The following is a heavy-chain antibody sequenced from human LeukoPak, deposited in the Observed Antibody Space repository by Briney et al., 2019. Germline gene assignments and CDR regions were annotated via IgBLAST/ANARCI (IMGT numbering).Heavy chain of an antibody. CDR2: IYASGTT. CDR1: GASTSSYY. V-gene: IGHV4-4*07. CDR3: ARDIYYEGTGYTFDY. D-gene: IGHD3-22*01. Sequence: PSETLSLTCAVSGASTSSYYWSWTRQPAGKGLEWIGRIYASGTTNYNPSLKSRVTMSVDTSKNQFSLNLSSVTAADTAMYYCARDIYYEGTGYTFDYWGQGTLVTVSS. J-gene: IGHJ4*02.